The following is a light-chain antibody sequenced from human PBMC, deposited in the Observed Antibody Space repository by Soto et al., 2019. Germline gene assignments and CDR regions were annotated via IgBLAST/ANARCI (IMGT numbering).Light chain of an antibody. CDR3: QQYNNWPPLT. Sequence: ILLTQSPSSLYSSLGDRVTITCRASQGIDSSFAWYQQKPGKAPKLLIYAASSLQSGVPSRFSGIGSGTEFTLTISSLQSEDFAVYYCQQYNNWPPLTFSGGTKVDI. V-gene: IGKV1-9*01. CDR2: AAS. CDR1: QGIDSS. J-gene: IGKJ4*01.